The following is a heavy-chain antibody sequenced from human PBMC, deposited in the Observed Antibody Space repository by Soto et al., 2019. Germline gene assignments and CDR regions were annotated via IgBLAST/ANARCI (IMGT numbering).Heavy chain of an antibody. J-gene: IGHJ5*01. CDR3: TKDWRHDS. Sequence: EVQLLESGGGLVQPGGSLRLSCAASGFTFSNYAMTWVRQAPGKGLECVSTINTSGGNTHYADSVKGRFSVSRDNSKNTLSLQMNSLRAEDTAVYYCTKDWRHDSWGQGTLVTVSS. CDR2: INTSGGNT. CDR1: GFTFSNYA. V-gene: IGHV3-23*01. D-gene: IGHD6-25*01.